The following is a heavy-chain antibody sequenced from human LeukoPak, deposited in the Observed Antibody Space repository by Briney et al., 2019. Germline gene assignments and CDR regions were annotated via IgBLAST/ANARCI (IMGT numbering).Heavy chain of an antibody. Sequence: GGSLRLSCAASGFTFSSYGMHWVRQAPGKGLEWVAFIRYDGSNKYYADSVKGRFTISRDNSKNTLYLQMNSLRAEDTAVYYCAKAIAAAGKGSRLPDYWGQGTLVTVSS. D-gene: IGHD6-13*01. CDR3: AKAIAAAGKGSRLPDY. CDR2: IRYDGSNK. J-gene: IGHJ4*02. CDR1: GFTFSSYG. V-gene: IGHV3-30*02.